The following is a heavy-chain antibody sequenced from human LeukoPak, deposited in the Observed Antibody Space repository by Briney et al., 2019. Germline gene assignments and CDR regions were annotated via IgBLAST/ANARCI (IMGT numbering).Heavy chain of an antibody. V-gene: IGHV1-2*02. Sequence: AAVKVSCKASGYTFTGYYMHWVRQAPGQGLEWMGWINPNSGGSNNAQKFQGRVTMTRDTSISKAYMELSRLRSDDTAVYYCASQTGPGSLYYYYYMDVWGKGTTVTVSS. CDR2: INPNSGGS. CDR3: ASQTGPGSLYYYYYMDV. D-gene: IGHD7-27*01. CDR1: GYTFTGYY. J-gene: IGHJ6*03.